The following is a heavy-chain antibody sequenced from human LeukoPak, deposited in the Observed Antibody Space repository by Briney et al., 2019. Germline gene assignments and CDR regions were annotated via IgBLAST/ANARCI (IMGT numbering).Heavy chain of an antibody. Sequence: GASVKVSCKASGYTFTGYYMHWVRQAPGQGLEWMGWINPNSGGTNYAQKFQGRVPMTRDTSISTAYMELSRLRSDDTAVYYCASGAGNWKTSKFDYWGQGTLVTVSS. J-gene: IGHJ4*02. D-gene: IGHD1-20*01. CDR2: INPNSGGT. V-gene: IGHV1-2*02. CDR3: ASGAGNWKTSKFDY. CDR1: GYTFTGYY.